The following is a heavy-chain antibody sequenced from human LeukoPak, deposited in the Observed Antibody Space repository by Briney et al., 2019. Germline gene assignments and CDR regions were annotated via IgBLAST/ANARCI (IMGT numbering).Heavy chain of an antibody. CDR3: ASDTGITVLSAGSGY. D-gene: IGHD3-9*01. V-gene: IGHV3-21*01. J-gene: IGHJ4*02. Sequence: RRCLRPSCALSGFTSSSDSMGWVSPAPREGLEWVSSISSIIGYINYADSVKGRFTISRDSAKNSLYLQMTSLRAGDTAVNYFASDTGITVLSAGSGYWGQGTLVTVSS. CDR2: ISSIIGYI. CDR1: GFTSSSDS.